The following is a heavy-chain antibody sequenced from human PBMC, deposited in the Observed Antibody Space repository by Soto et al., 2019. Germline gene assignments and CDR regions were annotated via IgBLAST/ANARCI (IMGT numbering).Heavy chain of an antibody. CDR2: IYYSGST. CDR3: ARVNGYYYYGMDV. J-gene: IGHJ6*02. Sequence: SEILSLTCTVSGGSISSYYLSWIRQPPGKGLEWIGYIYYSGSTNYNPSLKSRVTISVDTSKNQFSLKLSSVTAADTAVYYCARVNGYYYYGMDVWGQGTTVTVSS. D-gene: IGHD3-22*01. V-gene: IGHV4-59*01. CDR1: GGSISSYY.